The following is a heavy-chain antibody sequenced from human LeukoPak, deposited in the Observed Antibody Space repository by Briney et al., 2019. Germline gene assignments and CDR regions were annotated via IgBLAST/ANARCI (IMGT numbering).Heavy chain of an antibody. CDR1: GGSISSYY. CDR2: INHSGST. V-gene: IGHV4-34*01. D-gene: IGHD1-26*01. J-gene: IGHJ4*02. CDR3: ARAPWGMGATYQIDY. Sequence: SETLSLTCTVSGGSISSYYWSWIRQPPGKGLEWIGEINHSGSTNYNPSLKSRVTISVDTSKNQFSLKLSSVTAADTAVYYCARAPWGMGATYQIDYWGQGTLVTVSS.